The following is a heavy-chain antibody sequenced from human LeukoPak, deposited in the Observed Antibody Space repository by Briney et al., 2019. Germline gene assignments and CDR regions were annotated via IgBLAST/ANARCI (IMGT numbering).Heavy chain of an antibody. CDR1: GGSISSSNW. CDR3: ARVRGYHPVGLDY. V-gene: IGHV4-4*02. D-gene: IGHD5-18*01. J-gene: IGHJ4*02. CDR2: IYDSGST. Sequence: PSETLSLTCTVSGGSISSSNWWSWVRQPPGKGLEWIGEIYDSGSTNYNPSLKSRVTISADRSKNQFSLKLSSVTAADTAVYYCARVRGYHPVGLDYWGQGTLVTVSS.